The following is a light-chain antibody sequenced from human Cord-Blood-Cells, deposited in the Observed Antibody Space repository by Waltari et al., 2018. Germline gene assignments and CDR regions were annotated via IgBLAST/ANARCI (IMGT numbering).Light chain of an antibody. V-gene: IGLV2-8*01. CDR2: EVS. Sequence: QSALTQPPSPSGYPGQSVTIACPGTSCDVGGYDYVCCYQQHPGKAPKLLIHEVSKRPSGVPDRCSGSKSGNTASLTVSGLQAADEADYYCSSHAGSNNWVFGGGNKLTVL. CDR3: SSHAGSNNWV. CDR1: SCDVGGYDY. J-gene: IGLJ3*02.